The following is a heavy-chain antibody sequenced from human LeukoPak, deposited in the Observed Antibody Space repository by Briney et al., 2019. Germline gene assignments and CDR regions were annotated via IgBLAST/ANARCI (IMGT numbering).Heavy chain of an antibody. V-gene: IGHV4-61*05. J-gene: IGHJ4*02. CDR2: IYYSGST. CDR1: GGSISSSNYY. CDR3: ATGYSYGTAFDY. Sequence: SETLSLTCTVSGGSISSSNYYWGWIRQPPGKGLEWIGYIYYSGSTNYNPSLKSRVTISVDTSKNQFSLKLSSVTAADTAVYYCATGYSYGTAFDYWGQGTLVTVSS. D-gene: IGHD5-18*01.